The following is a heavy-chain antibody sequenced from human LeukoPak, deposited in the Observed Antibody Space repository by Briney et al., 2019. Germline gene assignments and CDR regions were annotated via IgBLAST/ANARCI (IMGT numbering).Heavy chain of an antibody. CDR2: MFHSGNTF. J-gene: IGHJ4*02. CDR3: ASRLVDERPFDN. D-gene: IGHD5-12*01. CDR1: GYSISSGYY. V-gene: IGHV4-38-2*02. Sequence: SETLSLTCTVSGYSISSGYYWGWIRPPPGKGLEWIGSMFHSGNTFYYSPSLKSRVTISVEMSKNKFSLRLSSVVAADTAVYYCASRLVDERPFDNWGQGTLVTVSS.